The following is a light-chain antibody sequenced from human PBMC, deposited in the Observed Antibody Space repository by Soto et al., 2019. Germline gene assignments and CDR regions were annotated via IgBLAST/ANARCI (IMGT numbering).Light chain of an antibody. J-gene: IGLJ1*01. Sequence: QSALTQPPSASGSPGQSVAISCTGTSSDVGGYNYVSWYQQYPGKAPKLMIYDVTKRPSGVPDRFSGSKSGNTASLTVSGLQAEDEADYYCSSYAGTHVVFGTGNKVTVL. CDR3: SSYAGTHVV. V-gene: IGLV2-8*01. CDR2: DVT. CDR1: SSDVGGYNY.